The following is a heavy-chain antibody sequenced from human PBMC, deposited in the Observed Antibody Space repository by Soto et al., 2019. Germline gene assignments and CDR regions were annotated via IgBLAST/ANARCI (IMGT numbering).Heavy chain of an antibody. J-gene: IGHJ5*02. Sequence: SATLSLTCAVYGGSFSGYYWSWIRQPPGKGLEWIGEINHSGSTYYNPSLKSRVTIPVDTSKNQFSLKLSSVTAADTAVYYCARGASDILTGSWFDPWGQGTLVTVSS. CDR2: INHSGST. D-gene: IGHD3-9*01. V-gene: IGHV4-34*01. CDR1: GGSFSGYY. CDR3: ARGASDILTGSWFDP.